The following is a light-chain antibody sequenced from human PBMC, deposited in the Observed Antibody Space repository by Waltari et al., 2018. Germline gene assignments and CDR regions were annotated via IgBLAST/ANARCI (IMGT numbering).Light chain of an antibody. V-gene: IGKV3-11*01. CDR1: QTVGGS. Sequence: EVVLTQSPGTLSLSPGQDATLSCRASQTVGGSLPWYQHKPGQPPRLLIYDTSTRATGIPARFSGGGSGTDFSLTISSLEPEDFAVYFCLQRSTWPWTFGQGTKVEI. CDR2: DTS. J-gene: IGKJ1*01. CDR3: LQRSTWPWT.